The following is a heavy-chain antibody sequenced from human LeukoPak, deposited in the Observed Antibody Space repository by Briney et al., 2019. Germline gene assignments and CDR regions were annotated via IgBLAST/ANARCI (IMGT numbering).Heavy chain of an antibody. D-gene: IGHD3-10*01. CDR1: GGTSSIYA. CDR2: INPSGGST. CDR3: ARAQAQAYGSGSYYIPVISGSDY. V-gene: IGHV1-46*01. Sequence: ASVKVSCKAFGGTSSIYAFTWVRQAPGQGLEWMGIINPSGGSTSYAQKFQGRVTMTRDTSTSTVYMELSSLRSEDTAVYYCARAQAQAYGSGSYYIPVISGSDYWGQGTLVTVSS. J-gene: IGHJ4*02.